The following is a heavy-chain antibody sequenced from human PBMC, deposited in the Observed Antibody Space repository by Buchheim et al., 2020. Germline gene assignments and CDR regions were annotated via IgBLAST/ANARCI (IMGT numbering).Heavy chain of an antibody. CDR1: GFTFSSYA. J-gene: IGHJ6*02. Sequence: QVQLVESGGGVVQPGRSLRLSCAASGFTFSSYAMHWVRQAPGKGLEWVAVISYDGSNKYYADSVKGRFTISRDNSKNTLYLQMNSLRAEDTAVYYCARDGPRITIFGVVIMEYYYYGMDVWGQGTT. D-gene: IGHD3-3*01. CDR2: ISYDGSNK. CDR3: ARDGPRITIFGVVIMEYYYYGMDV. V-gene: IGHV3-30*04.